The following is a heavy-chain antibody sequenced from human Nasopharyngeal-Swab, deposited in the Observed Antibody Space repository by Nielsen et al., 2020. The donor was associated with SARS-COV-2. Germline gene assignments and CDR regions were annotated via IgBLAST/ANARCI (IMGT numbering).Heavy chain of an antibody. V-gene: IGHV4-34*01. CDR3: ARVLIGTPAYGSGTIDY. J-gene: IGHJ4*02. Sequence: WIRQPPGKGLEWIGEINHSGSTNYNTSLKSRVTISVDTSKNQFSLKLSSVTAADTAVYYCARVLIGTPAYGSGTIDYWGQGTLVTVSS. D-gene: IGHD3-10*01. CDR2: INHSGST.